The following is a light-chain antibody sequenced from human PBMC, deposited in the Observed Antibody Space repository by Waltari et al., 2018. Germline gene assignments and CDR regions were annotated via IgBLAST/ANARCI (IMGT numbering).Light chain of an antibody. Sequence: QSRLTQPASVSGSPGQSITVSCTGTSSDIGGYNYVSWYQQYPGKAPKLIMEEVTNRPSGVYNRFSGYKSGNTAFLTIAGLQAEDEADYYCRSYIGNTNYVVFGGGTRVTVL. V-gene: IGLV2-14*01. CDR3: RSYIGNTNYVV. J-gene: IGLJ2*01. CDR2: EVT. CDR1: SSDIGGYNY.